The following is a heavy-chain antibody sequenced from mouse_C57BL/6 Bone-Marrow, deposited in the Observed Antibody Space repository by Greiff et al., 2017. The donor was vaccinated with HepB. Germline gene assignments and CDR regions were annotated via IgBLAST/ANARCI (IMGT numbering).Heavy chain of an antibody. V-gene: IGHV5-6*01. D-gene: IGHD2-10*02. J-gene: IGHJ1*03. CDR3: ARQYGNYWYFDV. Sequence: EVQGVESGGDLVKPGGSLKLSCAASGFTFSSYGMSWVRQTPDKRLEWVATISSGGSYTYYPDSVKGRFTISRDNAKNTLYLQMSSLKSEDTAMYYCARQYGNYWYFDVWGTGTTVTVSS. CDR1: GFTFSSYG. CDR2: ISSGGSYT.